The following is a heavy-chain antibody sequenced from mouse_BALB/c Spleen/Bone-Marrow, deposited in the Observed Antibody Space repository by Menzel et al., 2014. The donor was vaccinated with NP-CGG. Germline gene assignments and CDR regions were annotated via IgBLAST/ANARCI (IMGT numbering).Heavy chain of an antibody. V-gene: IGHV7-1*02. D-gene: IGHD2-10*02. CDR2: SRNKAKHYTT. Sequence: EVQGVESGGGLVQPGDSLRLSCATSGFTFSDFYMEWVRQPPGKRLEWIAASRNKAKHYTTEYSASVKGRFIVSRDTSQSILYLQMNALRAEDTAIYYCARDAGYGNYFVYWGQGTLVTVSA. CDR3: ARDAGYGNYFVY. CDR1: GFTFSDFY. J-gene: IGHJ3*01.